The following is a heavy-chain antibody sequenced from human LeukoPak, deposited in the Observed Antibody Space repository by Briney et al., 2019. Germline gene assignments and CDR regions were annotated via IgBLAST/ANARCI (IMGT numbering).Heavy chain of an antibody. J-gene: IGHJ4*02. CDR3: ASRQVTIFGVVIRDY. V-gene: IGHV4-34*01. D-gene: IGHD3-3*01. CDR1: GGSFSGYY. CDR2: INHSGST. Sequence: SETLSLTCAVYGGSFSGYYWSWIRQPPGKGLEWIGEINHSGSTNYNPSLKSRVTISVDTSKNQFSLKLSSVTAADTAVYYCASRQVTIFGVVIRDYWGQGTLVTVSS.